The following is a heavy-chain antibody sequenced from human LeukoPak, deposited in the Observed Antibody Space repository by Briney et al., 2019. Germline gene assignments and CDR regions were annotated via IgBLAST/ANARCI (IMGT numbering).Heavy chain of an antibody. CDR1: GGSFSGYY. CDR3: AGAASANAFDI. V-gene: IGHV4-34*01. CDR2: INHSGST. D-gene: IGHD2-21*01. Sequence: PSETLSLTCAVYGGSFSGYYWSWLRQPPGKGLEWIGEINHSGSTNYNPSLKSRVTISVDTCKNQFSLMLSSVSAADTAVYYCAGAASANAFDIWGQGTMVTVSS. J-gene: IGHJ3*02.